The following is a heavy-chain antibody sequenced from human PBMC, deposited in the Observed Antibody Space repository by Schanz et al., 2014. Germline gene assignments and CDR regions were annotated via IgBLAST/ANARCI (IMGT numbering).Heavy chain of an antibody. CDR2: INGNGGIT. CDR1: GFTFSTYA. V-gene: IGHV3-23*01. D-gene: IGHD3-9*01. J-gene: IGHJ4*02. CDR3: AKEHAGSDILTALGN. Sequence: EVQLLESGGALVQPGGSLRLSCSASGFTFSTYAMSWVRQAPGKGLEWVSAINGNGGITDYADPVKGRFTISRDNSKNTLYLQMKSLRVEDTAVYYCAKEHAGSDILTALGNWGQGTLVTVSS.